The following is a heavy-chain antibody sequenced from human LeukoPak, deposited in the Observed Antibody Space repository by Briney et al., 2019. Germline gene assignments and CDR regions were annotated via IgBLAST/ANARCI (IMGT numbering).Heavy chain of an antibody. J-gene: IGHJ6*03. D-gene: IGHD3-10*01. Sequence: GGSLRLSRAASGFTVSSNYMSWVRQAPGKGLEWVSVIYSGGSTYYADSVKGRFTISRDNSKNTLYLQMNSLRAEDTAVYYCARVLFGYYYYMDVWGKGTTVTISS. CDR2: IYSGGST. CDR1: GFTVSSNY. CDR3: ARVLFGYYYYMDV. V-gene: IGHV3-53*01.